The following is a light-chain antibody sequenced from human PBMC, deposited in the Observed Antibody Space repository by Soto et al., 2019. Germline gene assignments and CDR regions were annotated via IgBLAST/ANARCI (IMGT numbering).Light chain of an antibody. J-gene: IGLJ1*01. V-gene: IGLV2-14*01. CDR2: DVS. CDR3: SSYTNSNIYV. CDR1: SSEVGGYNY. Sequence: QSALTQPASVSGSPGQSITISCTGTSSEVGGYNYVSWYQQHPGKAPKLMICDVSNRPSGVSNRFSGSKSGNTASLTISGLQAEDEADYYCSSYTNSNIYVFGTGTKVTVL.